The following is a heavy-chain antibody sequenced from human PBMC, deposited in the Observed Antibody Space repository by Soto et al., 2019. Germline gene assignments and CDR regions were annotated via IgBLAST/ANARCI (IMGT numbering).Heavy chain of an antibody. CDR3: AQSTYYYGSWSYYNQIDY. J-gene: IGHJ4*02. V-gene: IGHV2-5*01. Sequence: QLTLKESGPTLVNPTQTLTLTCTFSGFSLSTSGVGVGWIRQPPGKALEWLALIYWNDDKRYSPSLKSRLTITKDTSKNQVVLTMTNMDPVDTATYYCAQSTYYYGSWSYYNQIDYWGQGTLVTVSS. CDR2: IYWNDDK. D-gene: IGHD3-10*01. CDR1: GFSLSTSGVG.